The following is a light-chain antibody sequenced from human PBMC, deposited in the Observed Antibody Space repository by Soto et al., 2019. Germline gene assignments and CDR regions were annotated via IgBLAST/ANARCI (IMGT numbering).Light chain of an antibody. CDR1: SSD. J-gene: IGLJ2*01. CDR3: QSYDSSLSGSV. CDR2: GNN. Sequence: QSVLTQPPSVSGAPGQRVTISCTGSSSDVHWYQQFPGTAPKLLINGNNKRPSGVPDRFSGSKSGTSASLAITGLQAEDEADYYCQSYDSSLSGSVFGGGTKLTVL. V-gene: IGLV1-40*01.